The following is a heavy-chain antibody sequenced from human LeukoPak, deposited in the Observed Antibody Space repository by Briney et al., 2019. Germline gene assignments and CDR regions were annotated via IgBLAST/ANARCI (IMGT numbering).Heavy chain of an antibody. V-gene: IGHV1-69*05. Sequence: GASVKVSCKASGGIFKKYAIYWVRQAPGQGLEWLGGIIPVFGTPNYAQRFQDRVTITTDESATTGCMELSTLKFEDTAVYYCARGGAEAVAGSLDFWGQGTLVTVS. J-gene: IGHJ4*02. D-gene: IGHD6-19*01. CDR2: IIPVFGTP. CDR1: GGIFKKYA. CDR3: ARGGAEAVAGSLDF.